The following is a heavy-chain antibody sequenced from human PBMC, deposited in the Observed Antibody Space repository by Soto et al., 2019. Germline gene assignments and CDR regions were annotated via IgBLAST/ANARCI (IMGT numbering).Heavy chain of an antibody. CDR1: GGTFSSHT. V-gene: IGHV1-69*02. D-gene: IGHD3-22*01. Sequence: QVQLVQSGAEVKKPGSSLKVSCKASGGTFSSHTISWVRLAPGQGLEWMGRTIPILEITNYAQKFQGRVTLTADTSTGTASMELSSLTSEDTAVYYCGSSRHDSSFYEYGTDVWGQGTTVTVSS. CDR2: TIPILEIT. J-gene: IGHJ6*02. CDR3: GSSRHDSSFYEYGTDV.